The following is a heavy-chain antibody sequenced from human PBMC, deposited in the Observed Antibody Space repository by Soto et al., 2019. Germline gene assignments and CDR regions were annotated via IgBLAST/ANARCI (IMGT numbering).Heavy chain of an antibody. CDR2: INAGNGNT. CDR3: ARASVGATPMDY. CDR1: GYTFTSYA. V-gene: IGHV1-3*01. Sequence: QVQLVQSGAEVKKPGASVKVSCKASGYTFTSYAMHWVRQAPGQRLEWMGWINAGNGNTKYSQKFQGRVTITRDTSASTAYMELSSLRSEDTAVYYCARASVGATPMDYWGQGTQVTVSS. D-gene: IGHD1-26*01. J-gene: IGHJ4*02.